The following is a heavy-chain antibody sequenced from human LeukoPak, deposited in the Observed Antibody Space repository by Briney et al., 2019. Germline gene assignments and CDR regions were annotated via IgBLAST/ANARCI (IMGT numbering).Heavy chain of an antibody. Sequence: GGSLRLSCAASGFTFSSYGMHWVRQAPGKGLEWVAVISYDGSNKYYADSVKGRFTISRDNSKNTLYLQMNSLRAEDTAVYYCAKAIGTATLDAFDIWGQGTMVTVSS. CDR3: AKAIGTATLDAFDI. CDR1: GFTFSSYG. D-gene: IGHD2-15*01. CDR2: ISYDGSNK. J-gene: IGHJ3*02. V-gene: IGHV3-30*18.